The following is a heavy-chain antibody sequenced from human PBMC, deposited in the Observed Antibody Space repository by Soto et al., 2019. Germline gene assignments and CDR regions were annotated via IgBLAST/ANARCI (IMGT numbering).Heavy chain of an antibody. Sequence: GGSLRLSCAASGFTFSSYGMHWVRQAPGKGLEWVAVIWYDGSNKYYADSVKGRFTISRDNSKNTLHLQMNSLRAEDTAVYYCAGLAAAGTIYYYYYGMDVWGQGTTVTVSS. J-gene: IGHJ6*02. V-gene: IGHV3-33*01. CDR2: IWYDGSNK. D-gene: IGHD6-13*01. CDR3: AGLAAAGTIYYYYYGMDV. CDR1: GFTFSSYG.